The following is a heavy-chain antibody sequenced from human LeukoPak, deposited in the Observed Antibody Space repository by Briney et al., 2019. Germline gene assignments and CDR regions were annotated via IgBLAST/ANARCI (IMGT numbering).Heavy chain of an antibody. J-gene: IGHJ3*02. V-gene: IGHV4-39*07. Sequence: SQTLSLTCTVSGGSISSGSYYWSWIRQPPGKGLEWIGEINHSGSTNYNPSLKSRVTISVDTSNNQFSLKLSSVTAADTAVYYCARARSCTSCYPLPKFAYFDIWGQGTMVTVSS. CDR1: GGSISSGSYY. D-gene: IGHD2-2*01. CDR2: INHSGST. CDR3: ARARSCTSCYPLPKFAYFDI.